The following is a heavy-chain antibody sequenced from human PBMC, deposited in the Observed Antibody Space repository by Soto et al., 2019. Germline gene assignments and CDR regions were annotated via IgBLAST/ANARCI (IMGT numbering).Heavy chain of an antibody. CDR1: GGSFSGYY. D-gene: IGHD6-13*01. V-gene: IGHV4-34*01. CDR2: INHSGST. Sequence: WETLSITCAVHGGSFSGYYWCWIRQPPGKGPEWIGEINHSGSTNYNPSLKSRVTISVDTSKNQFSLKLSSVTAADTAVYYCARKAKAIKIAAAEHRREYNWFDPWGQGTLVTVS. CDR3: ARKAKAIKIAAAEHRREYNWFDP. J-gene: IGHJ5*02.